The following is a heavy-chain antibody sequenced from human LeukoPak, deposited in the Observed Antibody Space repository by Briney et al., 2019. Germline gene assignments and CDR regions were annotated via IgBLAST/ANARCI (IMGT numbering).Heavy chain of an antibody. Sequence: PGGSLRLSCAASGFTFSSYNMNWVRQAPGKGLEWVSSISGSSSYIYYADSVQGRFTISRDNARNSLYLQMNSLRAEDTAVYYCARDLLGWELHYFDYWGQGTLVTVSS. CDR3: ARDLLGWELHYFDY. CDR1: GFTFSSYN. CDR2: ISGSSSYI. J-gene: IGHJ4*02. V-gene: IGHV3-21*01. D-gene: IGHD1-26*01.